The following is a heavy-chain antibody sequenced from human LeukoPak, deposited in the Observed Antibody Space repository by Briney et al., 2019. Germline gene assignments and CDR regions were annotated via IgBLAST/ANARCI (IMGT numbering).Heavy chain of an antibody. CDR2: ITSSGSST. V-gene: IGHV3-64*02. CDR3: TRGPGYDYVWGSYRADY. J-gene: IGHJ4*02. CDR1: GFIFYSYA. D-gene: IGHD3-16*02. Sequence: GSLRLSCAGSGFIFYSYAMHWVRQAPGRGLEYVAAITSSGSSTFYADSVKGRFTISRDNSNNTLYLQVGSLRPEDMAVYYCTRGPGYDYVWGSYRADYWGQGTLVTVSS.